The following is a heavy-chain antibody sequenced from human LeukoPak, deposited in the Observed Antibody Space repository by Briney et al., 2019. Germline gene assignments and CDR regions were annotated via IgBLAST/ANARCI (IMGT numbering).Heavy chain of an antibody. V-gene: IGHV1-69*05. CDR2: IIPIFGTA. J-gene: IGHJ3*02. CDR3: AREGSTTDAFDI. Sequence: SVKVSCKASGGTFSSYAISWVRQAPGQGLEWMGGIIPIFGTANYAQKFQGRVTITTDESTSTAYMELSSLRSEDTAVYYCAREGSTTDAFDIWGQGTMITVSS. D-gene: IGHD4-11*01. CDR1: GGTFSSYA.